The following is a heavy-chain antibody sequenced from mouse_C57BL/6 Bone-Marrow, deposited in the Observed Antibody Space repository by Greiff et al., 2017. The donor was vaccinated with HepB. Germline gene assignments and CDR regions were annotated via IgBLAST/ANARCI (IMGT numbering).Heavy chain of an antibody. V-gene: IGHV1-82*01. CDR3: ARYRFAY. Sequence: VKLMESGPELVKPGASVKISCKASGYAFSSSWMNWVKQRPGKGLEWIGRIYPGDGDTNYNGKFKGKATLTADKSSSTAYMQLSSLTSEDSAVYFCARYRFAYWGQGTLVTVSA. CDR1: GYAFSSSW. J-gene: IGHJ3*01. CDR2: IYPGDGDT.